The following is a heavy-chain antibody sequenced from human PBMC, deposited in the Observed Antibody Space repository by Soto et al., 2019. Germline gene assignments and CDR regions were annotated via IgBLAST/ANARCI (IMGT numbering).Heavy chain of an antibody. CDR1: GFTFSSYA. Sequence: GGSLRLSCAASGFTFSSYAMSWVRQAPGKGLEWVSAISGSGGSTYYADSVKGRFTISRDNSKNSLYLQMNSLRTEDTALYYCAKGYYTREGSFDYWGQGTLVTVSS. J-gene: IGHJ4*02. CDR2: ISGSGGST. D-gene: IGHD1-26*01. CDR3: AKGYYTREGSFDY. V-gene: IGHV3-23*01.